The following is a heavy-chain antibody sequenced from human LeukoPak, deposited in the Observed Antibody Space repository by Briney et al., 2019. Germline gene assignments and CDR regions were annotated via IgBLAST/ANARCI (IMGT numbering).Heavy chain of an antibody. CDR1: GFTFSSYS. Sequence: GGSLRLSCAASGFTFSSYSMNWVRQAPEKGLEWVSSISSSSNYIYYADSVKGRFTISRDNAKNSLYLQMNSLSGEDTAVYYCARDGSGSYFHYYMDVWGEGTTVTVSS. CDR2: ISSSSNYI. V-gene: IGHV3-21*01. D-gene: IGHD1-26*01. J-gene: IGHJ6*03. CDR3: ARDGSGSYFHYYMDV.